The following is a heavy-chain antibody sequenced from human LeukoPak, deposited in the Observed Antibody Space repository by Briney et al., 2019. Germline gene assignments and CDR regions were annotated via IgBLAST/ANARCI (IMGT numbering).Heavy chain of an antibody. Sequence: GGSLRLSCAASGFTFSSYSMSWVRQAPGKWLEWVANIKQDGSDKYYVDSVKGRFTISRDNAKNSLYLQMNTLRAEDTAVYYCGRDGGSYWGQGTLVTVSS. V-gene: IGHV3-7*01. CDR2: IKQDGSDK. CDR1: GFTFSSYS. J-gene: IGHJ4*02. D-gene: IGHD1-26*01. CDR3: GRDGGSY.